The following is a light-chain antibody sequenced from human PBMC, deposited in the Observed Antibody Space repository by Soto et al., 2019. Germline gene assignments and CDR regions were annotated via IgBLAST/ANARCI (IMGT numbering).Light chain of an antibody. CDR3: QQYETFSGT. CDR1: QSISNS. CDR2: DAS. J-gene: IGKJ1*01. V-gene: IGKV1-5*01. Sequence: DIQMTQSPSTLSAYVGDRVTITCRASQSISNSLAWYQQKSGKAPKLLIYDASALPRGVPSRFSGSGSGTKFTLTIASLQPDDFATYYCQQYETFSGTFGPGTKVDIK.